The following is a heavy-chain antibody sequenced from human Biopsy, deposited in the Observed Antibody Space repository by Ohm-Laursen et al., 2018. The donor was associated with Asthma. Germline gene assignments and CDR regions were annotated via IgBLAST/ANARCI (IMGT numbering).Heavy chain of an antibody. D-gene: IGHD3-9*01. CDR2: LRVYNSNT. V-gene: IGHV1-18*01. Sequence: CQTSASSFNSAGITCARQAARDGLEWMLWLRVYNSNTKVAQKLEDRVTITRDTSASTAYMDLSSLRSEDTAVYYCARTYYDFLTGQVNDAFAIWGQGTMVTVSS. J-gene: IGHJ3*02. CDR1: ASSFNSAG. CDR3: ARTYYDFLTGQVNDAFAI.